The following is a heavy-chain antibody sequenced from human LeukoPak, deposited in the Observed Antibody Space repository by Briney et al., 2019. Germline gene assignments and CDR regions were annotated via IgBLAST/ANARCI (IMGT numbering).Heavy chain of an antibody. CDR2: IYYSGST. CDR1: GGSISSSSYY. CDR3: ARPVVKAAAGRGGDFLVDD. D-gene: IGHD6-13*01. J-gene: IGHJ4*02. Sequence: SETLSLTCTVSGGSISSSSYYWGWIRQPPGKGLEWIGSIYYSGSTYYNPSLKSRVTISVDTSKNQFSLKLSSVTAADTAVYYCARPVVKAAAGRGGDFLVDDWGQGTLVTVSS. V-gene: IGHV4-39*01.